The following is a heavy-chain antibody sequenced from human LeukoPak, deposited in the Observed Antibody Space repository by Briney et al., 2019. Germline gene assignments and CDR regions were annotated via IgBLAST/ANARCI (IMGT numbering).Heavy chain of an antibody. V-gene: IGHV4-59*01. J-gene: IGHJ4*02. CDR3: ARGDPVRPYDY. D-gene: IGHD6-6*01. CDR2: IYYSESA. Sequence: SETLSLTYRDCHGSIRSYYWSWIRHHPGKGLECLGYIYYSESANCNPSRKRRVTISIDTSKIQISLKLSSVTAADTAVYYCARGDPVRPYDYWGQGTLVTVSS. CDR1: HGSIRSYY.